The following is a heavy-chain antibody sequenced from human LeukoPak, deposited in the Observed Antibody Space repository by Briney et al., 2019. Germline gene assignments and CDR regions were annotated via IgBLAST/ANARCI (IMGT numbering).Heavy chain of an antibody. CDR3: ARDYYDSSGYYSYYYYGMDV. D-gene: IGHD3-22*01. J-gene: IGHJ6*02. CDR1: GYTFSTYP. Sequence: ASVKVSCKASGYTFSTYPINWVRQAPGQGLEWMGWINTNTGSPTYAQGLTGRFVFSLDTSISTAYLQISSLKAEDTAVYYCARDYYDSSGYYSYYYYGMDVWGQGTTVTVSS. CDR2: INTNTGSP. V-gene: IGHV7-4-1*02.